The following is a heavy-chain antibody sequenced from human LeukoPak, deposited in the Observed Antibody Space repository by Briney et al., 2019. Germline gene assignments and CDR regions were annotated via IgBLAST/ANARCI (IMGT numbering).Heavy chain of an antibody. V-gene: IGHV4-39*07. D-gene: IGHD1-26*01. Sequence: SETLSLTCTVSGGSFSSSSYYWGWIRQPPGQGLGWIGSIFYSGITYYNPSLKSRVTISVDTSKNQFSLKLSSVTAADTAVYYCASTSGSYYYYYMDVWGKGTTVTVSS. CDR1: GGSFSSSSYY. CDR2: IFYSGIT. CDR3: ASTSGSYYYYYMDV. J-gene: IGHJ6*03.